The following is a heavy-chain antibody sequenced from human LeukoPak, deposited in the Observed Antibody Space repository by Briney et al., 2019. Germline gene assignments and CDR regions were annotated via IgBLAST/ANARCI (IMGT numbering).Heavy chain of an antibody. CDR2: IWYDGSNK. V-gene: IGHV3-33*01. J-gene: IGHJ4*02. Sequence: PGRSLRLSCAASGFTFSSYGMHWVRQAPGKGLEWVAVIWYDGSNKYYADSVKGRFTISRDNSKSTLYLQMNSLRAEDTAVYYCARGLVYFDYWGQGTLVTVSS. CDR3: ARGLVYFDY. CDR1: GFTFSSYG. D-gene: IGHD3/OR15-3a*01.